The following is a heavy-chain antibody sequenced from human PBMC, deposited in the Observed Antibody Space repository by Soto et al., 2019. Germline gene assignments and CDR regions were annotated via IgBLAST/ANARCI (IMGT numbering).Heavy chain of an antibody. Sequence: SETLSLTCTVSGGSISSGDYYWSWIRQPPGKGLEWIGYIYYSGSTYYNPSLKSRVTISVDTSKNQFSLKLSSVTAADTAVYYCARDYDILTGIGPFDYWGQGTLVTVSS. V-gene: IGHV4-30-4*01. CDR2: IYYSGST. J-gene: IGHJ4*02. CDR3: ARDYDILTGIGPFDY. CDR1: GGSISSGDYY. D-gene: IGHD3-9*01.